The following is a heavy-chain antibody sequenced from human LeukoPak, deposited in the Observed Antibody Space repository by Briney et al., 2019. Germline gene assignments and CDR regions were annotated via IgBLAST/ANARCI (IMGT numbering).Heavy chain of an antibody. Sequence: RRASVKVSCKASGGTSSSYAISWVRQAPGQGLEWMGGIIPIFGTANYAQKFQGRVTITADESTSTAYMELSSLRSEDTAVYYCARDGGYCSSTSCAFDYWGQGTLVTVSS. CDR2: IIPIFGTA. V-gene: IGHV1-69*13. CDR3: ARDGGYCSSTSCAFDY. CDR1: GGTSSSYA. D-gene: IGHD2-2*01. J-gene: IGHJ4*02.